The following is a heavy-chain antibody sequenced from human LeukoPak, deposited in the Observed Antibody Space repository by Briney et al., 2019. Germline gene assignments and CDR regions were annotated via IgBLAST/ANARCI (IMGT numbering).Heavy chain of an antibody. CDR3: ARVEQDIKTFDS. CDR1: GGSISSYY. J-gene: IGHJ4*02. Sequence: PSETLSLTCTVSGGSISSYYWSWIRQPPGKGLEWIGYIYYSGSTNYNPSLKSRVTISVDTSKNQFSLQLDSVTPADTAVYYCARVEQDIKTFDSWGQGTLVTVSS. CDR2: IYYSGST. D-gene: IGHD2-15*01. V-gene: IGHV4-59*12.